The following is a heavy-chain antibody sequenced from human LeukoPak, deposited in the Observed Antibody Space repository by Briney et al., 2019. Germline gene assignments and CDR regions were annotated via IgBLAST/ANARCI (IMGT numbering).Heavy chain of an antibody. J-gene: IGHJ4*02. CDR3: AVSGGSSGYYFDY. CDR1: GYSFTSYW. Sequence: GESLKISCEGSGYSFTSYWIGWVRQMPGKGLEWMGIIYPGDSDIRYSPSFQGQVTISADKSISTAYLQWSSLKASDTAMYYCAVSGGSSGYYFDYWGQGTLVTVSS. D-gene: IGHD3-22*01. CDR2: IYPGDSDI. V-gene: IGHV5-51*01.